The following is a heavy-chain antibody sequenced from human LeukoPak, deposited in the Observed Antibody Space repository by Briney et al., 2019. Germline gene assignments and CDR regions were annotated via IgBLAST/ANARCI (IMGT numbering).Heavy chain of an antibody. CDR3: ARGLTMIVVVPDY. J-gene: IGHJ4*02. V-gene: IGHV3-66*01. CDR2: IYSGGST. Sequence: GGSLRLSCAASEFSVGSNYMTWVRQAPGKGLEWVSLIYSGGSTYYADSVKGRFTISRDNSKNTLYLQMNSLRAEDTAVYYCARGLTMIVVVPDYWGQGTLVTASS. CDR1: EFSVGSNY. D-gene: IGHD3-22*01.